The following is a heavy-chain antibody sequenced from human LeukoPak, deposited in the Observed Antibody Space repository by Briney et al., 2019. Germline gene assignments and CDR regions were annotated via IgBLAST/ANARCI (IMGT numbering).Heavy chain of an antibody. Sequence: PGGSLRLSCVASGFPFSRSAMSWVRQAPGKGLECVAGISGGGESKYYGNSVKGRITISRDNTRNTLSLQMHSLRDDDTGVYYCAKDFLGGARRVGLFASWGQGTPLTVSS. J-gene: IGHJ4*02. D-gene: IGHD1-26*01. CDR2: ISGGGESK. CDR3: AKDFLGGARRVGLFAS. CDR1: GFPFSRSA. V-gene: IGHV3-23*01.